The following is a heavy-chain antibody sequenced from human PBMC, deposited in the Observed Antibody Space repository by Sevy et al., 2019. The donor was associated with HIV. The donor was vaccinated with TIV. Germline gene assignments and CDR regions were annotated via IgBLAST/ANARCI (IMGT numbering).Heavy chain of an antibody. Sequence: SETLSLTCAVSGVSVSSDTYYWSWIRQPPGKGLEWIGYVYHTGSTNYSPSFKSRVTISVDTSKNQFSLRLFSVAAADTAVYYCARDSYFFDKSGYYWDYWGQGALVTVSS. CDR3: ARDSYFFDKSGYYWDY. D-gene: IGHD3-22*01. V-gene: IGHV4-61*01. CDR1: GVSVSSDTYY. J-gene: IGHJ4*02. CDR2: VYHTGST.